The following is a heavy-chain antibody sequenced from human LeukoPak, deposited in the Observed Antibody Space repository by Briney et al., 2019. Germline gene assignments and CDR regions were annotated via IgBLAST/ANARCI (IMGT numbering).Heavy chain of an antibody. CDR1: SDSINSGNYY. CDR3: ARYEAVAGVFDY. D-gene: IGHD6-19*01. J-gene: IGHJ4*02. Sequence: SETLSLTYTVSSDSINSGNYYWNWIRQPAGKGLEWIGHIYSSGSTNYNPSLKSRVTISVDTSKNQFSLKLSSVTAADTAVYYCARYEAVAGVFDYWGQGTLVTVSS. CDR2: IYSSGST. V-gene: IGHV4-61*09.